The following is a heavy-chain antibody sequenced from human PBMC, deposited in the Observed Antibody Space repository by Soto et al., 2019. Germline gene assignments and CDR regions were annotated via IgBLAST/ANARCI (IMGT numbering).Heavy chain of an antibody. CDR2: IYYSGST. Sequence: PSETLSLTCAVYGGSISSYYWSWIRQPPGKGLEWIGYIYYSGSTNYNPSLKSRVTISVDTSKNQFSLKLSSVTAADTAVYYCASTAHSSGWYSGGFDYWGQGTLVTV. J-gene: IGHJ4*02. CDR3: ASTAHSSGWYSGGFDY. V-gene: IGHV4-59*01. D-gene: IGHD6-19*01. CDR1: GGSISSYY.